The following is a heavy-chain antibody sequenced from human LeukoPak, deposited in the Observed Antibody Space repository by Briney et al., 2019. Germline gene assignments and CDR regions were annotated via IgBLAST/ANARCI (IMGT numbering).Heavy chain of an antibody. D-gene: IGHD5/OR15-5a*01. V-gene: IGHV3-7*01. CDR1: GFTFSSYW. CDR3: ATYNSVNAREFQY. J-gene: IGHJ1*01. Sequence: GGSLRLSCAASGFTFSSYWMGWVSQAPGKGLEWVANIKQDGSEKYYVDSVKGRFTISRDNAKNSLYLQMNSLGGDDTAIYYCATYNSVNAREFQYWGQGTLVTVPS. CDR2: IKQDGSEK.